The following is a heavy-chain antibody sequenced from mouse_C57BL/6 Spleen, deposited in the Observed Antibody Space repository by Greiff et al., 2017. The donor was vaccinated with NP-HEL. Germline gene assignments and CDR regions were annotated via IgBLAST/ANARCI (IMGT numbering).Heavy chain of an antibody. CDR1: GFTFSSYY. V-gene: IGHV5-4*01. D-gene: IGHD2-3*01. J-gene: IGHJ3*01. Sequence: DVQLVESGGGLVKPGGSLKFSCAASGFTFSSYYMPWVRQTPEQRLEWVASISAGSSYTYYPDKVQGRFTISRDNAKNTVYLQMSNLTSEDTAIYYCARQEGYYRAWLAYWGQGTIVTVSA. CDR2: ISAGSSYT. CDR3: ARQEGYYRAWLAY.